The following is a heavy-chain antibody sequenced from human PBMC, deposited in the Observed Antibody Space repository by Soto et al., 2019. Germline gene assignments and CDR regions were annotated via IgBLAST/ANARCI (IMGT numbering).Heavy chain of an antibody. CDR2: INPNSGGT. CDR1: GYTFTGYY. V-gene: IGHV1-2*02. J-gene: IGHJ4*02. CDR3: ARVDVVVVAATREYYFDY. Sequence: ASVKVSCKASGYTFTGYYMHWVRQAPGQGLEWMGWINPNSGGTNYAQKFQGRVTMTRDTSISTAYMELSRLRSDDTAVYYCARVDVVVVAATREYYFDYWGQGTLVTVSS. D-gene: IGHD2-15*01.